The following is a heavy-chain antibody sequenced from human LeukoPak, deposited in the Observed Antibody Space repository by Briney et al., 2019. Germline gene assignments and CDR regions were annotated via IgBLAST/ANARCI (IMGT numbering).Heavy chain of an antibody. D-gene: IGHD3-22*01. Sequence: GGSLRLSCVASGFTFRDYWMHWVRQAPGKGLEWVAVIWYDGSNKYYADSVKGRFTISRDNSKNTLYLQMNSLRAEDTAVYYCARDRHYYDSSGYYDGGAFDIWGQGTMVTVSS. CDR1: GFTFRDYW. V-gene: IGHV3-33*08. J-gene: IGHJ3*02. CDR2: IWYDGSNK. CDR3: ARDRHYYDSSGYYDGGAFDI.